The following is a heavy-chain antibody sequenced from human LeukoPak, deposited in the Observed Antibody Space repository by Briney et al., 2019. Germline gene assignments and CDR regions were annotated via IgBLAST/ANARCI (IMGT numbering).Heavy chain of an antibody. J-gene: IGHJ4*02. V-gene: IGHV1-18*01. CDR3: ARDGETYYDFWSGYYREKYYFDY. D-gene: IGHD3-3*01. CDR1: GYTFTSYG. Sequence: ASVKVSCKASGYTFTSYGISWVRQAPGQGLEWMGWISAYNGNTNYAQKLQGRVTMTTDTSTSTAYMELRSLRSDDTAVYYCARDGETYYDFWSGYYREKYYFDYWGQGTPVTVSS. CDR2: ISAYNGNT.